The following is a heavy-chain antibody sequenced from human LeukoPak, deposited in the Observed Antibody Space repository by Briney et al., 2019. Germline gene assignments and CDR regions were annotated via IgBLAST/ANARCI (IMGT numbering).Heavy chain of an antibody. J-gene: IGHJ6*02. CDR1: GYTFTGYY. Sequence: ASVKVSCKASGYTFTGYYMHWVRQAPGQGLEWMGWISAYNGNTNYAQKLQGRVTMTTDTSTSTAYMELRSLRPDDTAVYYCARVTAYTIFGVVIILSGMDVWGQGTTVTVSS. D-gene: IGHD3-3*01. CDR2: ISAYNGNT. V-gene: IGHV1-18*04. CDR3: ARVTAYTIFGVVIILSGMDV.